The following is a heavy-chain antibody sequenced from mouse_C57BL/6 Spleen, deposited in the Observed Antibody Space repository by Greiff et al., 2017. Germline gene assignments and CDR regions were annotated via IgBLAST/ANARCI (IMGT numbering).Heavy chain of an antibody. J-gene: IGHJ3*01. V-gene: IGHV1-81*01. CDR3: ATRDCGYFGFAC. CDR1: GYTFTSYG. Sequence: QVQLQQSGAELVRPGASVKLSCKASGYTFTSYGISWVKQRTGQGLEWIGEIYPRSGNTYYNEKFKGKATLTEDKSSSTAYMELRSLTSEDAAVYFSATRDCGYFGFACWGQGTLVTVAA. CDR2: IYPRSGNT. D-gene: IGHD2-3*01.